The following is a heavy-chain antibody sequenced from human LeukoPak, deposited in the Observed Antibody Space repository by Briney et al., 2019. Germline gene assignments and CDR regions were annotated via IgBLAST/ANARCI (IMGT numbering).Heavy chain of an antibody. D-gene: IGHD1-14*01. CDR2: INHSGST. CDR1: GGSFSGYY. Sequence: SETPSLTCAVYGGSFSGYYWSWIRQPPGKGLEWIGEINHSGSTNYNPSLKSRVTISVDTSKNQFSLKLSSVTAADTAVYYCARGRRNPYYYYYMDVWGKGTTVTVSS. J-gene: IGHJ6*03. V-gene: IGHV4-34*01. CDR3: ARGRRNPYYYYYMDV.